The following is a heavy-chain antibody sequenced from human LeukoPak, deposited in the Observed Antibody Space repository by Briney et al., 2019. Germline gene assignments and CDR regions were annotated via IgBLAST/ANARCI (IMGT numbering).Heavy chain of an antibody. CDR1: GFTFSDYY. CDR3: ARRYCSGGSCPNWFDP. CDR2: ISSSGSTI. V-gene: IGHV3-11*01. Sequence: GVSLRLSCAASGFTFSDYYMSWIRQAPGKGLEWVSYISSSGSTIYYADSVKGRFTISRDNAKKSLYLQMNSLRAEDTAVYYCARRYCSGGSCPNWFDPWGQGTLVTVSS. J-gene: IGHJ5*02. D-gene: IGHD2-15*01.